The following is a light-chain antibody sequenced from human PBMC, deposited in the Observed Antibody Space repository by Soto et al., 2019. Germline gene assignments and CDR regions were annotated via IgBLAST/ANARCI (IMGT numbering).Light chain of an antibody. V-gene: IGLV3-21*02. CDR1: NIGSKS. CDR3: QVWDSSSDSVV. CDR2: DDS. J-gene: IGLJ2*01. Sequence: SYELTQPPSVSVAPGQTARITCGGKNIGSKSVHWYQQKPGQAPVLVVYDDSDRPSGIPERFSGSNSGNTATLTISRVEAGDEADYYCQVWDSSSDSVVFGGGTKLTVL.